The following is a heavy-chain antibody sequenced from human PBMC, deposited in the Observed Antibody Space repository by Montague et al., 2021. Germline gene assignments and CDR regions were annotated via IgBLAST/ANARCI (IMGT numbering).Heavy chain of an antibody. D-gene: IGHD4-23*01. CDR3: VVTPSLHHHGMDV. CDR1: GGSISSSSYY. Sequence: SETLSLTCTVSGGSISSSSYYWGWIRQPPGKGLEWIGSIYYSGSTYYNPSLKSRLTISVDTSKNQFSLKLSSVTAADTAVYYGVVTPSLHHHGMDVWGQGTTVTVSS. CDR2: IYYSGST. J-gene: IGHJ6*02. V-gene: IGHV4-39*01.